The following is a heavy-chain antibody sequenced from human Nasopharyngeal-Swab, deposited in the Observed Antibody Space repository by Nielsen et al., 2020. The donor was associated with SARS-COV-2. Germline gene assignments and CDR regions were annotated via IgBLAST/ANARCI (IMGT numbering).Heavy chain of an antibody. CDR3: AAPYCSSTSCSDAFDI. J-gene: IGHJ3*02. D-gene: IGHD2-2*01. Sequence: GESLKISCAASGFTFSSYAMHWVRQAPGKGLEWVAVISYDGSNKYYADSVKGRFTISRDNSKNTLYLQMNSLRSGDTAVYYCAAPYCSSTSCSDAFDIWGQGTMVTVSS. CDR2: ISYDGSNK. CDR1: GFTFSSYA. V-gene: IGHV3-30*04.